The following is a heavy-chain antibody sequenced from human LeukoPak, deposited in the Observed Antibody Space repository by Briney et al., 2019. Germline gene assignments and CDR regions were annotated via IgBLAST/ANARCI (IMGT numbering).Heavy chain of an antibody. V-gene: IGHV3-33*01. CDR2: IWYDGSNK. J-gene: IGHJ4*02. D-gene: IGHD6-19*01. CDR3: ARDQRLAVAGQLDY. Sequence: HPGGSLRLSCAASGFTFSSYGMHWVRQAPGKGLEWVAVIWYDGSNKYYADSAKGRFTISRDNSKNTLYLQMNSLRAEDTAVYYCARDQRLAVAGQLDYWGQGTLVTVSS. CDR1: GFTFSSYG.